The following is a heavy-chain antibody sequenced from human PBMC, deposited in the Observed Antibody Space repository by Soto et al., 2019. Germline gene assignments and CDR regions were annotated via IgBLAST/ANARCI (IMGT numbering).Heavy chain of an antibody. J-gene: IGHJ4*02. CDR2: FIPVLGTA. Sequence: QVPLVQSGAKVKKPGSSVKVSCKASGGNFNSHAINWVRQAPGQGLEWMGGFIPVLGTANYAQKFQGRVTITADRSKTTAYMELTSLISEDTAVNYCARGAFGGGYYANFDHWGQGTLVTVSA. CDR3: ARGAFGGGYYANFDH. CDR1: GGNFNSHA. D-gene: IGHD3-3*01. V-gene: IGHV1-69*06.